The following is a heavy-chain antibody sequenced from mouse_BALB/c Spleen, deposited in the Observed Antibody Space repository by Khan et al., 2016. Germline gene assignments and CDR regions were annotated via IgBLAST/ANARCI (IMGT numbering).Heavy chain of an antibody. CDR1: GYTFSRYW. Sequence: QVQLKQSGAELMKPGASVKISCKATGYTFSRYWIEWVKERPGHGLAWIGEILPGTGSTNYNEKLKGKATFTAETSSNKDYIQLSSLTSEDSAVYYCARGAYWGRGTLVTVSA. J-gene: IGHJ3*01. CDR3: ARGAY. CDR2: ILPGTGST. V-gene: IGHV1-9*01.